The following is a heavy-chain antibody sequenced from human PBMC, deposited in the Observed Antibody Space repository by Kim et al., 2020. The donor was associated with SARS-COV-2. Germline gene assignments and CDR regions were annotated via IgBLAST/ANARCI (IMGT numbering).Heavy chain of an antibody. V-gene: IGHV4-59*01. CDR1: GGSISSYY. Sequence: SETLSLTCTVSGGSISSYYWSWIRQPPGKGLEWIGYIYYSGSTNYNPSLKSRVTISVDTSKNQFSLKLSSVTAADTAVYYCARASGYYDSSGLDYWGQGT. CDR2: IYYSGST. D-gene: IGHD3-22*01. J-gene: IGHJ4*02. CDR3: ARASGYYDSSGLDY.